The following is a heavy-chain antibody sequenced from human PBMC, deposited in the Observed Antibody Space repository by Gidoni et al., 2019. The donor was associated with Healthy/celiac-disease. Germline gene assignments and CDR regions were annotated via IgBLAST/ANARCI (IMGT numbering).Heavy chain of an antibody. V-gene: IGHV3-48*02. J-gene: IGHJ4*02. Sequence: EVQLVASGGGLVQHGGSLRLYCAASGFNFSSYSMNWVRQAPGKGLEWFSYISSSSITIYYADSVKCRFTIARDNAKNSLYLQMNSLRDEDTAVYYCASEKLRYFDWLSQFDYWGQGTLVTVSS. CDR1: GFNFSSYS. D-gene: IGHD3-9*01. CDR2: ISSSSITI. CDR3: ASEKLRYFDWLSQFDY.